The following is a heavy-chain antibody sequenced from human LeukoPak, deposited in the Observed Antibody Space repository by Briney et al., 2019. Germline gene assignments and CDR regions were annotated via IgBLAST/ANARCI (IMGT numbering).Heavy chain of an antibody. CDR3: ARESGYYTPGYFDY. J-gene: IGHJ4*02. V-gene: IGHV3-7*03. CDR2: IKQDGSEK. D-gene: IGHD3-3*01. Sequence: PGGSLRLSCAASGFTFSSYWMSWVRQAPGKGLEWVANIKQDGSEKYYVGSVKGRFTISRDNAKNSLYLQMNSLRAEDTAVHYCARESGYYTPGYFDYWGQGTLVTVSS. CDR1: GFTFSSYW.